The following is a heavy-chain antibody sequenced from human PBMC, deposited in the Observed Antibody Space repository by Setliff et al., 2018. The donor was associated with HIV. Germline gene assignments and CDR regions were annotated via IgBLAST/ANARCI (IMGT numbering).Heavy chain of an antibody. CDR2: ISPYNGHT. CDR3: ARALQWLVHYYFDY. J-gene: IGHJ4*02. D-gene: IGHD6-19*01. V-gene: IGHV1-18*01. CDR1: GYTSLTYR. Sequence: ASVKVSCKASGYTSLTYRISWVRQAPGHGLEWMGWISPYNGHTNYVQNFQGRVTMTTDTSTSTAYMELRSLRSDDTAVYYCARALQWLVHYYFDYWGQGTLVTVSS.